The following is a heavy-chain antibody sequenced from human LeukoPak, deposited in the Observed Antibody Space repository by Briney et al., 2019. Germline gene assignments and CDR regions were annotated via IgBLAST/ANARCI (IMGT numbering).Heavy chain of an antibody. D-gene: IGHD1-26*01. CDR3: ATEYLDRGSYGMDV. J-gene: IGHJ6*02. Sequence: ASVKVSCKVSGYTLTELSMHWVRQAPGKGLEWMGGFDPEDGETIYAQKFQGRVTMTEDTSTDTAYMELSSLRSEDTAVYYCATEYLDRGSYGMDVWGQGTTVTVSS. CDR2: FDPEDGET. V-gene: IGHV1-24*01. CDR1: GYTLTELS.